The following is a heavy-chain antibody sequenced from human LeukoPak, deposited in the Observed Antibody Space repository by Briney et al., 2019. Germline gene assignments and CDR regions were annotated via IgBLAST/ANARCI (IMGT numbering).Heavy chain of an antibody. D-gene: IGHD2-2*01. Sequence: PGGSLRLSCAASGFTFSSYSMNWVRQAPGKGLEWVSSISSSSSYIYYADSVKGRFTISRDNAKNSLFLQMNSLRAEDTAMYYCAREGCSSTSCYEDYWGQGTLVTVSS. V-gene: IGHV3-21*01. CDR3: AREGCSSTSCYEDY. J-gene: IGHJ4*02. CDR1: GFTFSSYS. CDR2: ISSSSSYI.